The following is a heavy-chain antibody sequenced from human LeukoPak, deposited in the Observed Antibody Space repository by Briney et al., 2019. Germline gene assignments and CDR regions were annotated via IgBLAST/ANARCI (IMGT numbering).Heavy chain of an antibody. CDR2: FSGSGDTR. J-gene: IGHJ4*02. D-gene: IGHD4-17*01. V-gene: IGHV3-23*01. CDR1: GFTFSSYS. CDR3: AKELTSERTPGVDS. Sequence: GGSLRLSCTASGFTFSSYSMSWVRQGPGSGLEWVSAFSGSGDTRFYADSVKGRFTSSRDNSKKTLYLQVNSLRAEDTAVYFCAKELTSERTPGVDSWGQGTLVTVSS.